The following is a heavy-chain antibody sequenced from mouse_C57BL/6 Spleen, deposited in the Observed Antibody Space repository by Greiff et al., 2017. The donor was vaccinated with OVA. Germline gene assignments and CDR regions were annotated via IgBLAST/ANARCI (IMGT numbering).Heavy chain of an antibody. CDR3: ARQEARDYDAWFAY. CDR1: GYTFTSYG. Sequence: VQLQQSGAELARPGASVKLSCKASGYTFTSYGISWVKQRTGQGLEWIGEIYPRSGNTYYNEKFKGKATLTADKSSSTAYMELRSLTSEDSAVYFGARQEARDYDAWFAYWGQGTLVTVSA. J-gene: IGHJ3*01. CDR2: IYPRSGNT. V-gene: IGHV1-81*01. D-gene: IGHD2-4*01.